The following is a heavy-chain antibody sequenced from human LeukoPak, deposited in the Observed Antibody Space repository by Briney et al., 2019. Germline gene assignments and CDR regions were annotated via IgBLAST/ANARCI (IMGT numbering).Heavy chain of an antibody. Sequence: SETLSLTCAVCGESFRGYFWPWLRQPPGRGLEWIGEIDHGGSTNYIPSRVSRVSILVERSRNQFSLSLNSVTAAETALYYCATDFDGIDAFDFWGQGTMVTVPS. CDR3: ATDFDGIDAFDF. CDR1: GESFRGYF. J-gene: IGHJ3*01. D-gene: IGHD3/OR15-3a*01. V-gene: IGHV4-34*01. CDR2: IDHGGST.